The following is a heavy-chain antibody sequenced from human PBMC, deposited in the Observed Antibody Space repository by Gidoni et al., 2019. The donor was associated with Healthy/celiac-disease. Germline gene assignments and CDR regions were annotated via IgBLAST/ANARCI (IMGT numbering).Heavy chain of an antibody. Sequence: QVQLQESRPGLVKPSQTLSLTCTVSSGPISSGDYYWSWIRQPPGKGLEWIGYLYYSGSTYYNPSLKSRVTISVDTSKNQFSLKLSSVTAADTAVYYCARGGDCGGSYYGDWFDPWGQGTLVTVSS. CDR3: ARGGDCGGSYYGDWFDP. V-gene: IGHV4-30-4*01. J-gene: IGHJ5*02. CDR2: LYYSGST. CDR1: SGPISSGDYY. D-gene: IGHD1-26*01.